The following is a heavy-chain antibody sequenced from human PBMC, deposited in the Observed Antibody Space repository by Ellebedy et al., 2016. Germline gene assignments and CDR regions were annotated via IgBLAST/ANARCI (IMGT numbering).Heavy chain of an antibody. CDR2: INHSGST. V-gene: IGHV4-34*01. D-gene: IGHD1-7*01. Sequence: SETLSLTXAVYGGSFSGYYWSWIRQPPGKGLEWIGEINHSGSTNYNPSLKSRVTISVDTSKNQFSLKLSSVTAADTAVYYCARGAYNWNYQSWFNPWGQGTLVTVSS. CDR3: ARGAYNWNYQSWFNP. J-gene: IGHJ5*02. CDR1: GGSFSGYY.